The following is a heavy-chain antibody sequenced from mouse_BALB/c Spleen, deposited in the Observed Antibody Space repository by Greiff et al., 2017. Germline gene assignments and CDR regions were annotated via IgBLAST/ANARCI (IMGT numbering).Heavy chain of an antibody. J-gene: IGHJ4*01. V-gene: IGHV5-6-4*01. CDR1: GFTFSSYT. D-gene: IGHD2-1*01. CDR2: ISSVGSYT. Sequence: EVKLVESGGGLVKPGGSLKLSCAASGFTFSSYTMSWVRQTPEKRLEWVATISSVGSYTYYPDSVKGRFTISRDNAKNTLYLQMSSLKSEDTAMYYCTRDGNYYAMDYWGQGTSVTVSS. CDR3: TRDGNYYAMDY.